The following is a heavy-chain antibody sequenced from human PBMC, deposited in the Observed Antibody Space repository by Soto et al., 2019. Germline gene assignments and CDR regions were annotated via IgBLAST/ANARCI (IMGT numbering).Heavy chain of an antibody. V-gene: IGHV3-30-3*01. J-gene: IGHJ4*02. CDR2: ISYDGSNK. CDR1: GFTFSSYA. D-gene: IGHD3-22*01. CDR3: AREVYDSSGYPGGNYFDY. Sequence: PGGSLRLSCAASGFTFSSYAMHWVRQAPGKGLERVAVISYDGSNKYYADSVKGRFTISRDNSKNTLYLQMNSLRAEDTAVYYCAREVYDSSGYPGGNYFDYWGQGT.